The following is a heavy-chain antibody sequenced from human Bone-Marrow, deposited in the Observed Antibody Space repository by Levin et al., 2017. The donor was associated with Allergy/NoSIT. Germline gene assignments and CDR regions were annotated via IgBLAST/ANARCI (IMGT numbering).Heavy chain of an antibody. J-gene: IGHJ4*02. CDR3: AKDVYYFQSSGFYLDF. CDR2: ISVSGDST. D-gene: IGHD3-22*01. Sequence: PGGSLRLSCAASGFTFRKHGMSWVRQAPGKGLVWVSAISVSGDSTYYADSVKGRFTISRDNSKDTLDLQMNSLRAEDTAVYFCAKDVYYFQSSGFYLDFWGQGALVTVSS. V-gene: IGHV3-23*01. CDR1: GFTFRKHG.